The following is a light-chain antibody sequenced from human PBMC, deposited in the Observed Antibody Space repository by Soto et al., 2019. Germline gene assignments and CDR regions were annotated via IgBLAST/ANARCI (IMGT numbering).Light chain of an antibody. CDR3: QQYGSSGWT. Sequence: EIVLTQSPGTLSLSPGERATLSCRASQSVSSSYLAWYQQKPDQAPRLLIYGASSRATGIPDRFSGSGSGTDFPLTISRLEPEDFAVYYCQQYGSSGWTFGQGTKVDIK. V-gene: IGKV3-20*01. J-gene: IGKJ1*01. CDR2: GAS. CDR1: QSVSSSY.